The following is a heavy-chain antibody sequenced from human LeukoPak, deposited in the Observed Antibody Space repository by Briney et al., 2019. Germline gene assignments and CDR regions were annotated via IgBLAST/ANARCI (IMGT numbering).Heavy chain of an antibody. V-gene: IGHV6-1*01. J-gene: IGHJ4*02. CDR3: ARGRTTANRPGQLYYFDY. D-gene: IGHD5-18*01. Sequence: SQTLSLTCAISGDSVSTNSATWNWIRQSPSRGLEWLGRTYYRSKWYNDYAVSVKSRITINPDTSKNQFSLKLSSVTAADTAVYYCARGRTTANRPGQLYYFDYWGQGTLVTVSS. CDR2: TYYRSKWYN. CDR1: GDSVSTNSAT.